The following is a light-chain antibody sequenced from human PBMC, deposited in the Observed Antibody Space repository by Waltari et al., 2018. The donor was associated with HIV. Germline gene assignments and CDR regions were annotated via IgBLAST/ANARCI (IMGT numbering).Light chain of an antibody. J-gene: IGLJ3*02. CDR3: ATWDDSLNGWV. V-gene: IGLV1-44*01. CDR2: NND. CDR1: SSYIGSNT. Sequence: SLLTQSPPACGPPGPRVSIPCPASSSYIGSNTVSWYQQVPGTAPKVFIYNNDDRPSAVPDRFSGSKCGTSASLAISGLQSEDEADYYCATWDDSLNGWVFGGGTKVTVL.